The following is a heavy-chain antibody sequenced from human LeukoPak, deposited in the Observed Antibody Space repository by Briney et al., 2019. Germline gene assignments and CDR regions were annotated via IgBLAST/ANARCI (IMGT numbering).Heavy chain of an antibody. Sequence: SETLSLTCSVSGVTISSHYWKWIWKPAGERLKWVGRIYTSGSTNYNPSLNSRVVISVDKSKNRLSLNVSSVTAADTAFYYCARDWRYCSVGSCSFYFDYWGQGALVTVSS. CDR1: GVTISSHY. CDR2: IYTSGST. D-gene: IGHD2-15*01. CDR3: ARDWRYCSVGSCSFYFDY. J-gene: IGHJ4*02. V-gene: IGHV4-4*07.